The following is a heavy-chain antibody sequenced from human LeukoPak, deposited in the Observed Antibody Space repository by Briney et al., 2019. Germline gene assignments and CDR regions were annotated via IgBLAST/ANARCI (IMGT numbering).Heavy chain of an antibody. V-gene: IGHV3-66*02. Sequence: GGSLRLSCAASGFTVSSNYMSWVRQAPGKGLEWVSVIYSGGSTHYADSVKGRFTISRDNSKNTLYLQMNSLRAEDTAVYYCARREGYCSSTSCFEYYYYGMDVWGQGTTVTVSS. CDR2: IYSGGST. CDR1: GFTVSSNY. D-gene: IGHD2-2*01. CDR3: ARREGYCSSTSCFEYYYYGMDV. J-gene: IGHJ6*02.